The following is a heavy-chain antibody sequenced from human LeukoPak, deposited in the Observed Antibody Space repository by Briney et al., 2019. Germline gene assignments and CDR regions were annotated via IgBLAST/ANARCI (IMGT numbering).Heavy chain of an antibody. Sequence: ASVKVSCKASGYTFTSYSMHWVRQAPGQGLEWMGIINPSGGSTSYAQKFQGRVTMTRDTSISTAYMELSRLRSDDTAVYYCARDYSGYGSGSYQLYYYYYYYMDVWGKGTTVTISS. V-gene: IGHV1-46*01. D-gene: IGHD3-10*01. CDR3: ARDYSGYGSGSYQLYYYYYYYMDV. CDR1: GYTFTSYS. J-gene: IGHJ6*03. CDR2: INPSGGST.